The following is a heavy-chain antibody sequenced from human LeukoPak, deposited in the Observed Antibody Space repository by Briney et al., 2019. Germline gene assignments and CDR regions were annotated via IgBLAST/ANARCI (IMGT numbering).Heavy chain of an antibody. CDR1: GFTFSSYA. Sequence: GGSLRLSCAASGFTFSSYAMHWVRQAPGKGLGWVAVISYDGSNKYYADSVKGRFTISRDNSKNTLYLQMNSLRAEDTAVYYCARDREYYYGSGIFDYWGQGTLVTVSS. CDR3: ARDREYYYGSGIFDY. CDR2: ISYDGSNK. D-gene: IGHD3-10*01. J-gene: IGHJ4*02. V-gene: IGHV3-30-3*01.